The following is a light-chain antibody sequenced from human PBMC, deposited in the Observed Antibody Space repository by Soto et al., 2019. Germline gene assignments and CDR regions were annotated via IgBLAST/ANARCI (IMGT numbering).Light chain of an antibody. J-gene: IGKJ1*01. V-gene: IGKV1-5*03. Sequence: DIQMTQSPFTLSASVGDRVTITCRASQSIGPWLAWYQQKPGKAPKFLIYKASSLESGVPSRFSGSGSGTEFTLTISRLQPYDVATYYFQQYDSYWTFGQWTKVEVK. CDR3: QQYDSYWT. CDR1: QSIGPW. CDR2: KAS.